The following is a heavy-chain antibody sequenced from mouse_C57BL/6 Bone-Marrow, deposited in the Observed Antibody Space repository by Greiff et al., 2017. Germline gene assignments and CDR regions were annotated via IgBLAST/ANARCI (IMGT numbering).Heavy chain of an antibody. CDR1: GYTFTSYW. V-gene: IGHV1-61*01. Sequence: QVQLQQPGAELVRPGSSVKLSCKASGYTFTSYWMDWVKQRPGQGLEWIGNIYPADSETHYNQKFKDKATLTVDKSSSTAYMQLSSLTSEDSAVYYGARSIGDYWGQGTTLTVSS. D-gene: IGHD2-14*01. J-gene: IGHJ2*01. CDR2: IYPADSET. CDR3: ARSIGDY.